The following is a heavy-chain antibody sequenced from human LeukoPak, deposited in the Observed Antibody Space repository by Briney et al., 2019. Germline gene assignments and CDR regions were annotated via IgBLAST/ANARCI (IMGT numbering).Heavy chain of an antibody. J-gene: IGHJ4*02. CDR2: ISWNSGSI. CDR1: SSGGYY. V-gene: IGHV3-9*01. CDR3: AKDIGYTVTTLGY. D-gene: IGHD4-17*01. Sequence: SSGGYYWSWIRQHPGKGLEWVSGISWNSGSIGYADSVKGRFTISRDNAKNSLYLQMNSLRAEDTALYYCAKDIGYTVTTLGYWGQGTLVTVSS.